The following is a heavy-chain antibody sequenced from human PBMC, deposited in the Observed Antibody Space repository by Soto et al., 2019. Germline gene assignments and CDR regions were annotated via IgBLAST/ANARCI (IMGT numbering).Heavy chain of an antibody. CDR3: ARENYDILTGYYDAFDT. J-gene: IGHJ3*02. V-gene: IGHV3-48*04. Sequence: GGSLRLSCAASGFTFSSYSMNWVRQAPGKGLEWVSYISSSSSTIYYADSVKGRFTISRDNAKNSLYLQMNSLRAEDTAVYYCARENYDILTGYYDAFDTWGQGTMVTVSS. D-gene: IGHD3-9*01. CDR2: ISSSSSTI. CDR1: GFTFSSYS.